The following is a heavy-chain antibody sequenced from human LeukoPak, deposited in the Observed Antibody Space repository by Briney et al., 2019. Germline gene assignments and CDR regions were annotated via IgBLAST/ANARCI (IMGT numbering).Heavy chain of an antibody. CDR2: ISSSGRYT. CDR1: GFTFSKYG. CDR3: AKGAIVVVPAAAPGGY. J-gene: IGHJ4*02. Sequence: GGSLRLSCVASGFTFSKYGMHWVRQAPGKGLEWLSYISSSGRYTYYADSVKGRFTISRDNSKNTLYLQMNSLRAEDTAVYYCAKGAIVVVPAAAPGGYWGQGTLVTVSS. V-gene: IGHV3-NL1*01. D-gene: IGHD2-2*01.